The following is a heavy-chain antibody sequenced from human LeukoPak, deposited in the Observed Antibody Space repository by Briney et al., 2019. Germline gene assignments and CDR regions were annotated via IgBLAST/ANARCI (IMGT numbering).Heavy chain of an antibody. CDR1: GGTFSSYA. V-gene: IGHV1-18*01. CDR3: ARKGGITMVRGVIITEPPYYYYYYGMDV. J-gene: IGHJ6*02. CDR2: ISAYNGNT. Sequence: GASVKVSCKASGGTFSSYAISWVRQAPGQGLEWMGWISAYNGNTNYAQKLQGRVTMTTDTSTSTAYMELRSLRSDDTAVYYCARKGGITMVRGVIITEPPYYYYYYGMDVWGQGTTVTVSS. D-gene: IGHD3-10*01.